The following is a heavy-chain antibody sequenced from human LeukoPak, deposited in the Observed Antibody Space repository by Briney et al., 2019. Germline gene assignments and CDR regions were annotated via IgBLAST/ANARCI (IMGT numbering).Heavy chain of an antibody. D-gene: IGHD3-16*02. Sequence: ASVKVSCKASGYTFTSYGISWVRQAPRQGLEWMGWISAYNGNTNYAQKLQGRVTMTTDTSTSTAYMELRSLRSDDTAVYYCARTDAYRIKYYFDYWGQGTLVTVSS. CDR2: ISAYNGNT. CDR3: ARTDAYRIKYYFDY. J-gene: IGHJ4*02. V-gene: IGHV1-18*01. CDR1: GYTFTSYG.